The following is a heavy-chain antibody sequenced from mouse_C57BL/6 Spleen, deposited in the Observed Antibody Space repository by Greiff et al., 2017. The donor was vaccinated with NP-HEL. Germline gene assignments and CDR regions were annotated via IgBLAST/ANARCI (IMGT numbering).Heavy chain of an antibody. CDR1: GYTFTSYG. Sequence: QVQLQQSGPELARPGASVKLSCKASGYTFTSYGISWVKQRPGQGLEWIGEIYPRSGNTYYNEKFKGKATLTADKSSSTAYMELRSLTSEDSAVYFCARVGYFDVWGTGTTVTVSS. CDR2: IYPRSGNT. J-gene: IGHJ1*03. V-gene: IGHV1-81*01. CDR3: ARVGYFDV.